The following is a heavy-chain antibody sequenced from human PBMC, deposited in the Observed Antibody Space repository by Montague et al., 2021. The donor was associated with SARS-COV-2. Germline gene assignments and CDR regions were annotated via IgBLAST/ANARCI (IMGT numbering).Heavy chain of an antibody. D-gene: IGHD2-21*01. CDR1: GGSVYSTNYY. Sequence: SETLSLTCTVSGGSVYSTNYYWGWVRQPPGKGLEWVGSMYYSGGTYQXPSLQYRVSMSVDTSKNQFSLRLASVTAADTAVYYCAGDSYRGDYNFDYWGQGILVTVSA. CDR3: AGDSYRGDYNFDY. J-gene: IGHJ4*02. CDR2: MYYSGGT. V-gene: IGHV4-39*07.